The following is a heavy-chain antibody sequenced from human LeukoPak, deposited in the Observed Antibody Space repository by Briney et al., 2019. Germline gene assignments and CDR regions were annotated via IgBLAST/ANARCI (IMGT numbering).Heavy chain of an antibody. CDR2: IKQDGSEK. Sequence: ETLSLTCAVSGGSIRSNNWWTWVRQPPGKGLEWVANIKQDGSEKYYVDSVKGRFTISRDNAKNSLYLQMNSLRAEDTAVYYCARDHSYYYDSSGYPNWFDPWGQGTLVTVSS. CDR1: GGSIRSNNW. J-gene: IGHJ5*02. D-gene: IGHD3-22*01. V-gene: IGHV3-7*01. CDR3: ARDHSYYYDSSGYPNWFDP.